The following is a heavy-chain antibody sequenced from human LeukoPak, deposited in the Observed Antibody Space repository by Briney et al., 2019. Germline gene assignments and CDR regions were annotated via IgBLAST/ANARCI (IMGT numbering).Heavy chain of an antibody. V-gene: IGHV4-34*01. Sequence: SETLSLTCAVYGGSFSGYYWSWIRQPPGKGLEWIGEINHSGSTNYNPSLKSRVTISINTSKNHFSLELSSVTAADTALYYCARSVFTGAYPDFFDFWGQGALVTVSS. CDR1: GGSFSGYY. CDR2: INHSGST. J-gene: IGHJ4*02. CDR3: ARSVFTGAYPDFFDF.